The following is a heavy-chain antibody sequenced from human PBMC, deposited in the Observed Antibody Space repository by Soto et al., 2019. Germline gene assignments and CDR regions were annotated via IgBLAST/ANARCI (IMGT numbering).Heavy chain of an antibody. D-gene: IGHD6-19*01. Sequence: SETLSLTCTVSGGSISSSSYYWGWIRQPPGKGLEWIGYIYYSGSTNYNPSLKSRVTISVDTSKNQFSLKLSSVTAADTAVYYCARDTSYSSGWYGNAWYTYWGQGTQVTVSS. CDR2: IYYSGST. J-gene: IGHJ4*02. CDR3: ARDTSYSSGWYGNAWYTY. CDR1: GGSISSSSYY. V-gene: IGHV4-61*01.